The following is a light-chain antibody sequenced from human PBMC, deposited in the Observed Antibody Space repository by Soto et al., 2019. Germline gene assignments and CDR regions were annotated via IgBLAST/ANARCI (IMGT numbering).Light chain of an antibody. CDR3: HSYDSNLSVL. V-gene: IGLV1-40*01. J-gene: IGLJ2*01. CDR1: SSNIGAGYD. Sequence: QSVLTQPPSVSGAPGQRVTISCSGSSSNIGAGYDVHWYQQLPGTAPKLLIYGNTNRPSGVPDRFSGSKSGTSASLAITGLQAEDEADYYRHSYDSNLSVLFAGGTKLTV. CDR2: GNT.